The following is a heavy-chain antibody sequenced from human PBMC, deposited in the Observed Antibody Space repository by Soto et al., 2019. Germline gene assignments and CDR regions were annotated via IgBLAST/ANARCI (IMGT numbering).Heavy chain of an antibody. Sequence: QFQVVQSGAEVKKPGASVKVSCKASGYTFTTYDISWVRQAPGQGLEWMGWISAYNGHTNYAQKLQGRVTMTTDTSTRTAYMERRSLRSDDTAVYYCARVGGYCSSTSCYRWFDPWGQGTLVTVSS. CDR1: GYTFTTYD. V-gene: IGHV1-18*04. CDR2: ISAYNGHT. J-gene: IGHJ5*02. CDR3: ARVGGYCSSTSCYRWFDP. D-gene: IGHD2-2*01.